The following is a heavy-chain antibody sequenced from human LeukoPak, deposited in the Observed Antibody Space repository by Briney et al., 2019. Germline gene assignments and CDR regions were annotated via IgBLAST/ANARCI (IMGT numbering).Heavy chain of an antibody. CDR1: GYTFSNYW. CDR3: IRDFRSADL. Sequence: GGSLRLSCVASGYTFSNYWMHWVRQPPGKGLVWVSRIYVDGRTTNYADSVKGRFTISRDNAKNTVYLEMNSLSVEDTATYYCIRDFRSADLWGQGTLVTVTS. V-gene: IGHV3-74*01. CDR2: IYVDGRTT. J-gene: IGHJ5*02.